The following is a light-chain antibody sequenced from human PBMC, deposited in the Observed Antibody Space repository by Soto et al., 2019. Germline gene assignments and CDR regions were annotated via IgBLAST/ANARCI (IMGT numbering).Light chain of an antibody. J-gene: IGLJ2*01. Sequence: QSVLTQPPSASGTPGQRVTISCSGSSSNIRSNTVNWYHQLPGTAPKLLIYSNNQRPSGVPDRFSGSKSGTSASLAISGLQAEDEADYYCAVWDDSLNGVVFGGGTKLTVL. V-gene: IGLV1-44*01. CDR1: SSNIRSNT. CDR2: SNN. CDR3: AVWDDSLNGVV.